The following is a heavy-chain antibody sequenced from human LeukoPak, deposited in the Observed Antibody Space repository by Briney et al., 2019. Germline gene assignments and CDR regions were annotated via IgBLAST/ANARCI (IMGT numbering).Heavy chain of an antibody. J-gene: IGHJ4*02. CDR3: AKVTYGSGTYGAFDY. CDR1: GVTFSSYA. CDR2: ISYDGSNK. V-gene: IGHV3-30*04. Sequence: SGGSLRLSCAASGVTFSSYAMHWVRQAPGKGLEWLAVISYDGSNKYYADSVKGRFTISRDNSKNTLYLQMNSLRAEDTAVYYCAKVTYGSGTYGAFDYWGQGTLVTVSS. D-gene: IGHD3-10*01.